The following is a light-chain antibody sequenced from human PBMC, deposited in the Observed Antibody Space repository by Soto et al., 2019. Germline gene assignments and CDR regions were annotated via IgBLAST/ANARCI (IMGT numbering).Light chain of an antibody. CDR1: SSDVGSYNL. V-gene: IGLV2-23*02. CDR2: EVS. J-gene: IGLJ1*01. CDR3: CSFAGSSTPYV. Sequence: QSVLTQPASVSGSPGQSITISCTGTSSDVGSYNLVPWYQQHPGKAPKLMIYEVSKRPSGVSNRFSGSKSGNTASLTISGLHAEDEADYYCCSFAGSSTPYVFVTGTKVTVL.